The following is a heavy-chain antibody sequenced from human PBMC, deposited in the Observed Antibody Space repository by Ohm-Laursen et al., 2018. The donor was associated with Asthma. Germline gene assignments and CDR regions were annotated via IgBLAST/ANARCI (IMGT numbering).Heavy chain of an antibody. V-gene: IGHV4-61*01. Sequence: TLSLTCTVSGGSVSSGSYYWSWIRQPPGKGLEWIGYIYYSGSTNYNPSLKSRVTISVDTSKNQFSLKLSSVTAADTAVYYCARDRRGSGMGFDPWGQGTLVTVSS. D-gene: IGHD3-16*01. CDR1: GGSVSSGSYY. CDR2: IYYSGST. J-gene: IGHJ5*02. CDR3: ARDRRGSGMGFDP.